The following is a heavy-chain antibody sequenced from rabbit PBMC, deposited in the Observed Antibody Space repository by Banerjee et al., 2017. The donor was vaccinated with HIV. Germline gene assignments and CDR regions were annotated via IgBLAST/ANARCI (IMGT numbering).Heavy chain of an antibody. CDR3: ARAGYGGYGYYL. V-gene: IGHV1S40*01. J-gene: IGHJ4*01. Sequence: QSLGESGGDLVKPGASLTLTCTASGFSFSNYYYMCWVRQAPGKGLEWIACIYNGDGNTYYATWAKGRFTISRTSSTTVALQMTSLTAADTATYLCARAGYGGYGYYLWGPGTLVTVS. CDR2: IYNGDGNT. CDR1: GFSFSNYYY. D-gene: IGHD6-1*01.